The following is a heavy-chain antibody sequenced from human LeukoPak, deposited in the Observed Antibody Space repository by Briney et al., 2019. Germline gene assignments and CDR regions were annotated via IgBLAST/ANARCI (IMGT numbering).Heavy chain of an antibody. V-gene: IGHV4-30-2*01. CDR2: IYHSGST. Sequence: PSETLSLTCAVSGGSISSGGYSWSWIRQPPGKGLEWIGYIYHSGSTYYNPSLKSRVTISVDRSKNQFSLKLSSVTAADTAVYYCARAVAGTEFDYWGQGTLVTVSS. D-gene: IGHD6-19*01. J-gene: IGHJ4*02. CDR3: ARAVAGTEFDY. CDR1: GGSISSGGYS.